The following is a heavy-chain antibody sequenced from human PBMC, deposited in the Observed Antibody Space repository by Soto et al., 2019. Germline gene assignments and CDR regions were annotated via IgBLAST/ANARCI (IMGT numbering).Heavy chain of an antibody. CDR3: ARKAGYWSSPSCYLGAFDL. CDR1: GFTFSSYA. Sequence: PGGSLRLSCAASGFTFSSYAMSWVRQAPGKGLEWVSAISGSGGSTYYADSVKGRFTISRDNSKNTLYLKMSSLRAADTAVYYCARKAGYWSSPSCYLGAFDLWGQGTMVTVSS. V-gene: IGHV3-23*01. CDR2: ISGSGGST. D-gene: IGHD2-2*03. J-gene: IGHJ3*01.